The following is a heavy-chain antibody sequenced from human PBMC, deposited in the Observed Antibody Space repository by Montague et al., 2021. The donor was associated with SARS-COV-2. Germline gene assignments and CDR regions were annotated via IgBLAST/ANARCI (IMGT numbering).Heavy chain of an antibody. D-gene: IGHD3-10*01. Sequence: SETLSLTCTVSGGSISSNYWSWIRQPPGKGLEWIGYIYHSGSTNYNPSLKSRVTISVDTSKNQFSLKLSSVTAADAAVYYCARVKWGCYYGSGVSARFDYWGQGTLVTVSS. V-gene: IGHV4-59*01. CDR3: ARVKWGCYYGSGVSARFDY. CDR2: IYHSGST. J-gene: IGHJ4*03. CDR1: GGSISSNY.